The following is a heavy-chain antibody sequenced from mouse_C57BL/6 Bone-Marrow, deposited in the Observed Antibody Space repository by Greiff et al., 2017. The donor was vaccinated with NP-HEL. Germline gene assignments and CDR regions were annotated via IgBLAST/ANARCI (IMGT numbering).Heavy chain of an antibody. J-gene: IGHJ3*01. V-gene: IGHV1-69*01. CDR3: ASWGDAWFAY. D-gene: IGHD3-3*01. CDR2: IDPSDSYT. CDR1: GYTFTSYW. Sequence: VQLQQPGAELVMPGASVKLSCKASGYTFTSYWMHWVKQRPGQGLEWIGEIDPSDSYTNYNQKFKGKSTLTVDKSSSTAYMQLSSLTSEDSAVYYCASWGDAWFAYWGQGTLVTVSA.